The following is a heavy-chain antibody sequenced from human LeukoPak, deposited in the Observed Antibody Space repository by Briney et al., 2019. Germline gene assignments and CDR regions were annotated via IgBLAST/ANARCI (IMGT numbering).Heavy chain of an antibody. D-gene: IGHD2-15*01. CDR2: NSSSSSYV. J-gene: IGHJ4*02. CDR1: GFTFSSYS. CDR3: ARDSRYIVVVPSTLPPNYFFDY. Sequence: GGSLRLSCAASGFTFSSYSMNWVRQAPGKGLEWISSNSSSSSYVYYADSVKGRFTISRDNSKKTLYLQMNSLRAEDTAVYYCARDSRYIVVVPSTLPPNYFFDYWGQGTLVTVSS. V-gene: IGHV3-21*01.